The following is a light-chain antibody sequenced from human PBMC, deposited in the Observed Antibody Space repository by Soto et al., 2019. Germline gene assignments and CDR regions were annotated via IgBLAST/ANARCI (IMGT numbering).Light chain of an antibody. V-gene: IGKV1-39*01. CDR2: AAS. J-gene: IGKJ5*01. CDR1: HSISSY. CDR3: QHTYSAPYT. Sequence: DIQMTQSPSSLSASIGDRVTITCRAGHSISSYLNWYQQKPGKAPKLLIYAASSLQSGVPSRFSGSGPGTDFTLTINSLQPEDFATYYCQHTYSAPYTFGQGTRLEIK.